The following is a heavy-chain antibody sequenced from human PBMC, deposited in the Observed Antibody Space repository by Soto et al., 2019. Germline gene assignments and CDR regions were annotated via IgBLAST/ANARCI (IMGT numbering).Heavy chain of an antibody. CDR1: GFTFSSYG. Sequence: GGSLRLSCAASGFTFSSYGMHWVRQAPGKGLEWVAVIWYDGSNKYYAGSVKGRFTISRDNSKNTLYLQMNSLRAEDTAVYYCARDRGLGLGIPDWYFDLWGRGTLVTVSS. CDR2: IWYDGSNK. CDR3: ARDRGLGLGIPDWYFDL. D-gene: IGHD7-27*01. J-gene: IGHJ2*01. V-gene: IGHV3-33*01.